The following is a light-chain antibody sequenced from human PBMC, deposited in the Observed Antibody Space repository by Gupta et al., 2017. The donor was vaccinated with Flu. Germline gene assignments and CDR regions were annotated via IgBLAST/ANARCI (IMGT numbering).Light chain of an antibody. Sequence: QSVFTQPPSVSAAPGQKVTISCSGSSSNIGNNYVSWYKQLPGTAPKLLIYDNNKRPSGIPDRCFGSKSGKSATLGITGIQTGHESDNDCGKWDGSLRIVFCGGTKLTVL. CDR1: SSNIGNNY. V-gene: IGLV1-51*01. CDR2: DNN. J-gene: IGLJ3*02. CDR3: GKWDGSLRIV.